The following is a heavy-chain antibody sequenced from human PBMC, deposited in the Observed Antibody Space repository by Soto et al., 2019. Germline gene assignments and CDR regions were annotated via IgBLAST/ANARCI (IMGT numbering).Heavy chain of an antibody. J-gene: IGHJ4*02. CDR1: RFTFSSYA. CDR2: ISGSGDST. Sequence: PGVSLRLSCAASRFTFSSYAMTWVRQAPGRGLEWVSAISGSGDSTYYAGSVKGRFTISRENAKNSLYLQMNSLRAGDTAVYYCARGDGSLKSAGVDYWGQGTLVTVSS. D-gene: IGHD2-8*01. V-gene: IGHV3-23*01. CDR3: ARGDGSLKSAGVDY.